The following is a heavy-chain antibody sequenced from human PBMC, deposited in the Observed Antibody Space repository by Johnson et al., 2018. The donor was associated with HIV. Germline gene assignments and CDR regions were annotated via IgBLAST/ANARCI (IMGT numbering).Heavy chain of an antibody. CDR3: AKDPPPNYNFGGGYPRSDAVDI. V-gene: IGHV3-23*04. CDR2: ISGSGGST. CDR1: GFTFSSYA. D-gene: IGHD3-3*01. Sequence: VQLVESGGGLVQPGGSLRLSCAASGFTFSSYAMSWVRQAPGKGLEWVSAISGSGGSTYYADSVTGRFTISRDNSKNTLYLQMNSLRAEDTAVYYCAKDPPPNYNFGGGYPRSDAVDIWGQGTMVTVAS. J-gene: IGHJ3*02.